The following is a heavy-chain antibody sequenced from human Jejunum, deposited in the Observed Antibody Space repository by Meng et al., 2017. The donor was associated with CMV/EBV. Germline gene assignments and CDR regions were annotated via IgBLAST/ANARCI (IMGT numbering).Heavy chain of an antibody. CDR1: GFTFSDYG. J-gene: IGHJ4*02. V-gene: IGHV3-30*02. Sequence: CAASGFTFSDYGMFWVRQAPGKGLDWVSVIRYDGGEEYYGDSVTGRFTVSRDNVKNRLYLQMNSLRVEDTAVYYCFGGGMYPGGDYWGQGTLVTVSS. D-gene: IGHD1-26*01. CDR3: FGGGMYPGGDY. CDR2: IRYDGGEE.